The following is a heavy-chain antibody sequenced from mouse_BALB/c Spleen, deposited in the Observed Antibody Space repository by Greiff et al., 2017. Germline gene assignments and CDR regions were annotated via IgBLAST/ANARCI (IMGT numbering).Heavy chain of an antibody. V-gene: IGHV1-69*02. CDR2: IDPSDSYT. Sequence: QVQLQQPGAELVKPGASVKLSCKASGYTFTSYWMHWVKQRPGQGLEWIGEIDPSDSYTNYNQKFKGKATLTVDKSSSTAYMQLSSLTSEDSAVYYCARLVDYWGQGTTLTVSS. CDR3: ARLVDY. J-gene: IGHJ2*01. CDR1: GYTFTSYW.